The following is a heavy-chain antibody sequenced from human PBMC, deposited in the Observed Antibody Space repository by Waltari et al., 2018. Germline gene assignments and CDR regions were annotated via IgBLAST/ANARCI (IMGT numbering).Heavy chain of an antibody. CDR2: IIPILGIA. V-gene: IGHV1-69*10. D-gene: IGHD4-4*01. CDR1: GGTFSSYA. CDR3: ARVLMTTVSRYYFDY. J-gene: IGHJ4*02. Sequence: QVQLVQSGAEVKKPGSSVKVSCKASGGTFSSYAISWVRQAPGQGLEWLGGIIPILGIATYAQEYQGGVTMTADKSTSTAYMELSSLRSEDTAVYYCARVLMTTVSRYYFDYWGQGTLVTVSS.